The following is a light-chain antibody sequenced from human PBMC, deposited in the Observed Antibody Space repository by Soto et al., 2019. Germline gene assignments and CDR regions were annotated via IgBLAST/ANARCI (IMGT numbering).Light chain of an antibody. CDR2: GAI. CDR1: QSVSSN. J-gene: IGKJ1*01. Sequence: EIVMTQSPATLSVSPGERATLSCRASQSVSSNLAWYQQKPGQAPRLLIYGAINRATGIPARFSGSGSGTEFTLTISSLEPEDFVVYYCQQYHSPPLTFGPGTKVDIK. CDR3: QQYHSPPLT. V-gene: IGKV3D-15*01.